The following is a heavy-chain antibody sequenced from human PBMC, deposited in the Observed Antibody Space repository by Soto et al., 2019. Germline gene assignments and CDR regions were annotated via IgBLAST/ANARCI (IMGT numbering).Heavy chain of an antibody. D-gene: IGHD1-26*01. CDR2: ISSSSSYI. V-gene: IGHV3-21*01. CDR3: ASVGGGSGTFDY. Sequence: EVQLVESGGGLVKPGGSPRLSCAASGFTFSSYSMNWVRQAPGKGLEWVSSISSSSSYIYYADSVKGRFTISRDNAKNSLYLQMNSLRAEDTAVYYCASVGGGSGTFDYWGQGTLVTVSS. J-gene: IGHJ4*02. CDR1: GFTFSSYS.